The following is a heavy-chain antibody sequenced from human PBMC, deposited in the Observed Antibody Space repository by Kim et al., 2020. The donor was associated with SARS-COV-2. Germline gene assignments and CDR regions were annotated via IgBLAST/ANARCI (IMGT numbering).Heavy chain of an antibody. V-gene: IGHV3-74*01. Sequence: ITDSADSVRSRFTISRDNARTTLYLQLNSLGAGDTVLYYCARDLSGSEDRWGQGTLVTVSS. CDR3: ARDLSGSEDR. CDR2: IT. J-gene: IGHJ5*02. D-gene: IGHD5-12*01.